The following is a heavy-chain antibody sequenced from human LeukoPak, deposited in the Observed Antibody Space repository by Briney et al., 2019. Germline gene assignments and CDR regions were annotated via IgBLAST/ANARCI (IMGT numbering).Heavy chain of an antibody. J-gene: IGHJ4*02. CDR2: LSGSGGST. CDR1: GFTFSSYA. V-gene: IGHV3-23*01. Sequence: GGSLRLSCAASGFTFSSYAMSWVRQAPGKGLEWVSALSGSGGSTYYAASVKGRFTISRDNSKNTLYLQMNSLGAEDTAVYYCGKDQGGGLLLWFGEPEGSFDYWGQGTLVTVSS. D-gene: IGHD3-10*01. CDR3: GKDQGGGLLLWFGEPEGSFDY.